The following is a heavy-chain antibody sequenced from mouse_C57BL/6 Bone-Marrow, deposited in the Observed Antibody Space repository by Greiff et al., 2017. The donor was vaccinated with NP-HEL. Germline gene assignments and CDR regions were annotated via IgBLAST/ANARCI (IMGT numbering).Heavy chain of an antibody. Sequence: QVQLQQPGAELVKPGASVKLSCTASGYTFTSYWMHWVKQRPGQGLEWIGMIHPNSGSTNYNEKFKSKATLTVDKSSSTAYMQLSSLTSEDSAVYYCARWGGYYAMDYWGQGTSVTVSS. CDR3: ARWGGYYAMDY. J-gene: IGHJ4*01. CDR2: IHPNSGST. CDR1: GYTFTSYW. V-gene: IGHV1-64*01.